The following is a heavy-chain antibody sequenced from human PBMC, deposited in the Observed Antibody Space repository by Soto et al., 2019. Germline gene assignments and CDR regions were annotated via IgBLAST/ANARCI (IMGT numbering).Heavy chain of an antibody. V-gene: IGHV1-3*04. CDR1: GYTFTYYA. CDR3: SREGIAVADRLDY. J-gene: IGHJ4*02. CDR2: INTGNGDI. Sequence: GASVKVSCKASGYTFTYYAIHWVRQAPGQSLEWMGWINTGNGDIKYSQNFQGRVTITRDTSTSTVYMDLRSLTSDDTAVYYCSREGIAVADRLDYWGQGPLVTFSS. D-gene: IGHD6-19*01.